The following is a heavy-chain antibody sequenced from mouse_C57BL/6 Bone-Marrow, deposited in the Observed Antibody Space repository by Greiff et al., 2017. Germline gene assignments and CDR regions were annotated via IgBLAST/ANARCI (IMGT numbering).Heavy chain of an antibody. CDR2: IDPSDSYT. D-gene: IGHD2-4*01. J-gene: IGHJ3*01. Sequence: QVQLQPGAELVRPGTSVKLSCKASGYTFTSYWMHWVKQRPGQGLEWIGVIDPSDSYTNYNQKFKGKATLTVDTSSSTAYMQLSSLTSEDSAVYYCARRITDWFAYWGQGTLVTVSA. CDR3: ARRITDWFAY. V-gene: IGHV1-59*01. CDR1: GYTFTSYW.